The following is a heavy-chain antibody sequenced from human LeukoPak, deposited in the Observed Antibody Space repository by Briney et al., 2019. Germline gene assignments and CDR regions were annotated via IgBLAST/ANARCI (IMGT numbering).Heavy chain of an antibody. J-gene: IGHJ5*02. Sequence: SETLSLTCTVSGGSISSSSYYWGWIRQPPGKGLEWIGSIYYSGSTYYNPSLKSRVTISVDTSKNQFSLQLTSVTAADTAVYYCASAYDFWGGSIESWGQGTLVTVSS. V-gene: IGHV4-39*07. CDR3: ASAYDFWGGSIES. CDR1: GGSISSSSYY. CDR2: IYYSGST. D-gene: IGHD3/OR15-3a*01.